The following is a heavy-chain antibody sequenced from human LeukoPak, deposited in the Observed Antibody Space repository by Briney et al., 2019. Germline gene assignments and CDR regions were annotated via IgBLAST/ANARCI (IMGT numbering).Heavy chain of an antibody. V-gene: IGHV4-34*01. J-gene: IGHJ4*02. CDR3: ARGDYGDYVDY. Sequence: SETLSLTCAVYGGSLSGYYWSWIRQPPGKGLEWIGEINHSGSTNYNPSLKSRVTISVDTSKNQFSLKLSSVTAADTAVYYCARGDYGDYVDYWGQGTLVTVSS. D-gene: IGHD4-17*01. CDR1: GGSLSGYY. CDR2: INHSGST.